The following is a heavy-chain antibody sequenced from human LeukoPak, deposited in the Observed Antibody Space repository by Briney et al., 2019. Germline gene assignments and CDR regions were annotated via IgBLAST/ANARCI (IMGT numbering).Heavy chain of an antibody. J-gene: IGHJ6*04. CDR2: INPNSGGT. Sequence: ASVKVSCKASGYTFTGYYMHWVRQAPGQGLEWMGWINPNSGGTNYAQKFQGWVTMTRDTSISTAYMELSRLRSDDTAVYYCACSTTGTTWGLYSMDVWGKGTTVTVSS. V-gene: IGHV1-2*04. D-gene: IGHD1-1*01. CDR3: ACSTTGTTWGLYSMDV. CDR1: GYTFTGYY.